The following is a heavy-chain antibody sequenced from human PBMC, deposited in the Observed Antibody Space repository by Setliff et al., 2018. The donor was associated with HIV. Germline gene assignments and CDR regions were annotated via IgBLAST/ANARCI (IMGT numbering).Heavy chain of an antibody. CDR2: IRHDGSYA. Sequence: GGSLRLSCAASGFTFNNYAMIWVRQAPGKGLEWVAFIRHDGSYAYYADSVKGRFTMSRDNSKNTVSLEMNSLRVEDTGVYYCAKGRRPVDLVSTSIRYYFYMGVWGKGTTVTVSS. D-gene: IGHD5-12*01. CDR1: GFTFNNYA. CDR3: AKGRRPVDLVSTSIRYYFYMGV. J-gene: IGHJ6*03. V-gene: IGHV3-30*02.